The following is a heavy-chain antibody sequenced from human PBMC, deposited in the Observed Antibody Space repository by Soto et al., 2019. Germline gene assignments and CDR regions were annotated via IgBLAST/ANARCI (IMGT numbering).Heavy chain of an antibody. CDR3: ARGGYRFRIAVAGFDY. CDR2: ISGSGGST. CDR1: GFTFSSYA. Sequence: EVQLLESGGGLVQPGGSLRLSCAASGFTFSSYAMSWVRQAPGKGLEWVSAISGSGGSTYYADSVKGRFTISRDNSKNTLYLQMNSLRAEDTAVYYCARGGYRFRIAVAGFDYWGQGTLVTVSS. D-gene: IGHD6-19*01. J-gene: IGHJ4*02. V-gene: IGHV3-23*01.